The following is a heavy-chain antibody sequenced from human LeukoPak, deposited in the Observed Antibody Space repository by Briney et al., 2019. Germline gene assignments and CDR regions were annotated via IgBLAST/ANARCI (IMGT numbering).Heavy chain of an antibody. V-gene: IGHV4-59*01. CDR3: ARVWGGYSSSHFDY. D-gene: IGHD6-19*01. J-gene: IGHJ4*02. Sequence: PSETLSLTCTVSGGSISNYYWSWIRQPPGRGLERIGYIYYSGSTNYNPSLKSRVTISVDTSKNQFSLKLSSVTAADTAVYYCARVWGGYSSSHFDYWGQGTLVTVSS. CDR1: GGSISNYY. CDR2: IYYSGST.